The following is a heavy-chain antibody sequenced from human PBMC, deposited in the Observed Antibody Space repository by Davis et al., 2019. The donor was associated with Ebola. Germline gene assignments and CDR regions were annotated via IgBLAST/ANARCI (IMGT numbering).Heavy chain of an antibody. CDR1: GFAFSNYN. V-gene: IGHV3-48*02. CDR2: ITTNGWST. CDR3: ARGRDYAFDI. Sequence: GESLKISCAASGFAFSNYNMNWVRQAPGKGLEWVSSITTNGWSTYYADSVKGRFIISRDNAKNSLFLQMNTLRDEDTAVYYCARGRDYAFDIWGQGTMVTVSS. D-gene: IGHD2-21*02. J-gene: IGHJ3*02.